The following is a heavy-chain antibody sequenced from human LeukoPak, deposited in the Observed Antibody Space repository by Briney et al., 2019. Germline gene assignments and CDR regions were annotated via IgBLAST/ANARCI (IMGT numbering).Heavy chain of an antibody. CDR2: INHSGST. V-gene: IGHV4-34*01. J-gene: IGHJ4*02. CDR3: ARVWATVTTGAGIDY. CDR1: GGSFSGYY. Sequence: SEILSLTCAVYGGSFSGYYWSWIRQPPGKGLEWIGEINHSGSTNYNPSLKSRVTISVDTSKNQFSLKLSSVTAADTAVYYCARVWATVTTGAGIDYWGQGTLVTVSS. D-gene: IGHD4-17*01.